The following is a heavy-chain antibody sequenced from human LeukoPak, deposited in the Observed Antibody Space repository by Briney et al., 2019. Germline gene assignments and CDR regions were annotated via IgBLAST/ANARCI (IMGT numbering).Heavy chain of an antibody. V-gene: IGHV1-2*02. CDR1: GYTFTGYY. CDR3: ARAQADHWYYYYYMDV. Sequence: ASVKVSCKASGYTFTGYYMHWVRQAPGQGLEWMGWINPNSGGTNYAQKFQGRVTMTRDTSISTAYMELSRLRSDDTAVYYCARAQADHWYYYYYMDVWGRGTTVTVSS. J-gene: IGHJ6*03. CDR2: INPNSGGT. D-gene: IGHD1-1*01.